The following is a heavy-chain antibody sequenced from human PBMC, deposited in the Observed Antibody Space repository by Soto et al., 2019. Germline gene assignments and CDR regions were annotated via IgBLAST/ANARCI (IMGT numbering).Heavy chain of an antibody. CDR3: ARQLGLWQPLDY. CDR1: GGSMRDYC. CDR2: IYYSGNT. Sequence: PSETLSLTCSVSGGSMRDYCWSWIRQSPGKGPEWIGYIYYSGNTNYNPSLKSRVTISVDMPKSLFSLKLNSVTAADTAVYYCARQLGLWQPLDYWGRGTLVTVSS. V-gene: IGHV4-59*01. D-gene: IGHD1-1*01. J-gene: IGHJ4*02.